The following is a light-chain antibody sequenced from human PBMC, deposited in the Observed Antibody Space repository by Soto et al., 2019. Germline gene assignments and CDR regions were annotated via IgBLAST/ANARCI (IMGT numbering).Light chain of an antibody. V-gene: IGKV1-27*01. CDR3: QTYNSAPHT. J-gene: IGKJ3*01. CDR1: QGISNY. CDR2: AAS. Sequence: DIQMTQSPSSLSASVGDRVTITCRASQGISNYLAWYQQKPGKVPKLLIYAASTLQSGVPSRFSRSGSCTEFTLTMSSLQTEDVATYYCQTYNSAPHTFDPATNVDIK.